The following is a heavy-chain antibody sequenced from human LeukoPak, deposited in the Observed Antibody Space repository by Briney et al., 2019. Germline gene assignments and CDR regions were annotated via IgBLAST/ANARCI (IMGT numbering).Heavy chain of an antibody. J-gene: IGHJ4*02. CDR2: MNPNSGNT. V-gene: IGHV1-8*01. Sequence: ASVKVSCKASGYTFTSYDINWVRQATGQGLEWMGWMNPNSGNTGYAQKFQGRVTMTRNTSISTAYMELSSLRSEGTAVYYCTSTRVDTAMVTDYWGQGTLVTVSS. CDR1: GYTFTSYD. D-gene: IGHD5-18*01. CDR3: TSTRVDTAMVTDY.